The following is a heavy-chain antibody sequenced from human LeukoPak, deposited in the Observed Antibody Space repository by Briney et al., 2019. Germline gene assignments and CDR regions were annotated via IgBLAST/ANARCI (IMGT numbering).Heavy chain of an antibody. Sequence: GESLKISCKGSGDSFTSDWIGWVRQMPGKGMEWMGMIYPGDSDTRYSPSFQGQVTISADKSISTAYLQWSSLKASDTAMYYCARTQNVDTAMVRYYFDYWDQGTLVTVSS. J-gene: IGHJ4*02. V-gene: IGHV5-51*01. CDR1: GDSFTSDW. CDR3: ARTQNVDTAMVRYYFDY. D-gene: IGHD5-18*01. CDR2: IYPGDSDT.